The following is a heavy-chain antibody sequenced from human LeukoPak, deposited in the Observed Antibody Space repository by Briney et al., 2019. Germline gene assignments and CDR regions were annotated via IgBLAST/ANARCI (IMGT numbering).Heavy chain of an antibody. Sequence: GGSLRLSCAASGFTFSTHGMNWVRQGPGKGLEWVSGITGSGGSTYYADSVKGRFTISRDNSKNTVYLQMNSPRAEDTAVYYCARDLSLIALTDWGQGTLVTVSS. CDR1: GFTFSTHG. D-gene: IGHD3-22*01. CDR2: ITGSGGST. V-gene: IGHV3-23*01. J-gene: IGHJ4*02. CDR3: ARDLSLIALTD.